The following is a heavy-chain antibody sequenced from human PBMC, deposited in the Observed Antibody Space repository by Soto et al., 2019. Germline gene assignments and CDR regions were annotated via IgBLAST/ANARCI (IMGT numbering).Heavy chain of an antibody. V-gene: IGHV4-59*01. J-gene: IGHJ4*02. CDR2: IYYSGST. D-gene: IGHD3-10*01. Sequence: PSEPLSHTRTVSGGSIMIYYWSWIRQPPGMGLEWIGYIYYSGSTNYNPSLKSRVTISVDTSKNQFSLKLSSVTAADTAVYYCARTMVRGVIITRGYFDYWGQGNLVTVSS. CDR1: GGSIMIYY. CDR3: ARTMVRGVIITRGYFDY.